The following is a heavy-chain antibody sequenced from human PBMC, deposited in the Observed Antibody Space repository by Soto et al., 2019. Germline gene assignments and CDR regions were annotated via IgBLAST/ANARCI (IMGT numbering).Heavy chain of an antibody. D-gene: IGHD3-10*01. CDR1: GGSISSGGYY. CDR2: IYYSGST. Sequence: QVQLQESGPGLVKPSQTLSLTYTVSGGSISSGGYYWSWIRQHPGKGLEWIGYIYYSGSTYYNPSLKSRVTISVDTSKNQFSLKLSSVTAADTAVYYCARENPSLGSGSRRGYFDYWGQGTLVTVSS. V-gene: IGHV4-31*03. CDR3: ARENPSLGSGSRRGYFDY. J-gene: IGHJ4*02.